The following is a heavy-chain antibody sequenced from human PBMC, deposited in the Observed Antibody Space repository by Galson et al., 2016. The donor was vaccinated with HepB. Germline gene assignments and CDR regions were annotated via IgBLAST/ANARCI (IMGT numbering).Heavy chain of an antibody. V-gene: IGHV3-33*08. J-gene: IGHJ4*02. CDR1: GFTFSSSA. CDR3: ARDVTVAGTVLDY. Sequence: SLRLSCAASGFTFSSSAMHWVRQAPGKGLEWVAVIWYDGNNKYYADSVKGRFTISRDNSKKTLYLQMNSLRGEDTAVYYCARDVTVAGTVLDYWGQGILVTVSS. D-gene: IGHD4-23*01. CDR2: IWYDGNNK.